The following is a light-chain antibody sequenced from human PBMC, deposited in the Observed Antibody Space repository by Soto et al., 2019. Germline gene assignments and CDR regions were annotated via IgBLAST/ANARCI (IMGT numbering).Light chain of an antibody. CDR3: QQYNDWPLT. CDR1: QSINNN. Sequence: EIVMTQSPVTLSVSPGERATLSCRASQSINNNLAWYQQKPGQAPSLLIYGAFTRATGIPARFSGTGSGTEFTLTISSLQTEDFALYYCQQYNDWPLTFGQGPRWIS. V-gene: IGKV3-15*01. CDR2: GAF. J-gene: IGKJ1*01.